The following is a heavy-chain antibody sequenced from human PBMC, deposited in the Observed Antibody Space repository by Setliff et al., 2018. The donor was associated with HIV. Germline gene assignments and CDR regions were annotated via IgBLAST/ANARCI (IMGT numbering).Heavy chain of an antibody. Sequence: SVKVSCKASGGSFSDYAINWVRQAPGQGLEWVGGIIPLFGTANYAQKFLGRVTITADEATVTAYMQLSSLRSDDTAVYYCARSGGTSQYHFYMDVWGKGTTVTDSS. D-gene: IGHD3-16*01. CDR1: GGSFSDYA. V-gene: IGHV1-69*13. CDR2: IIPLFGTA. CDR3: ARSGGTSQYHFYMDV. J-gene: IGHJ6*03.